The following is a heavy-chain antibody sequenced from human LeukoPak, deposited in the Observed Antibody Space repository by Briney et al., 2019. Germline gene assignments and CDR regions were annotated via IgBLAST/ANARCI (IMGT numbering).Heavy chain of an antibody. Sequence: SETLSLTCAVYGGSFSGYYWSWIRQPPGKGLEWIGEINHSGSTNYNPSLKSRVTISVDTSKSQFSLKLSSVTAADTAVYYCARDSSADAFDIWGQGTMVTVSS. CDR3: ARDSSADAFDI. V-gene: IGHV4-34*01. J-gene: IGHJ3*02. D-gene: IGHD2-15*01. CDR2: INHSGST. CDR1: GGSFSGYY.